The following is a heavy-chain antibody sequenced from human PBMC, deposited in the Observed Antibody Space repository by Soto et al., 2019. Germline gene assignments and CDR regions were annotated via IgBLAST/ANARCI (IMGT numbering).Heavy chain of an antibody. J-gene: IGHJ5*02. CDR2: NSAYNGNT. V-gene: IGHV1-18*01. CDR1: GYTFTSYG. D-gene: IGHD3-10*01. CDR3: ARMNGSGSYYNVNGYNWFDP. Sequence: ASVKVSCKASGYTFTSYGISWVRQAPGQGLEWMGWNSAYNGNTNYAQKLQGRVTMTTDTSTSTAYMELRSLRSDDTAVYYCARMNGSGSYYNVNGYNWFDPWGQGTLVTVSS.